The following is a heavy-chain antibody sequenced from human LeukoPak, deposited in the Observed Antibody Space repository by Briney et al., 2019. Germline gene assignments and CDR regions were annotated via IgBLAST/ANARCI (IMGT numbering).Heavy chain of an antibody. Sequence: SQSLSLTCTVSGGSISSYYRGWIRQPPRKGLEWGGYIDYNGSTNYNPSLKTRVTISVDTSKNQFSLRLSSVTAADTAVYYCARESTEGAYYWGQGTLVTVSS. V-gene: IGHV4-59*01. J-gene: IGHJ4*02. CDR2: IDYNGST. D-gene: IGHD3-16*01. CDR1: GGSISSYY. CDR3: ARESTEGAYY.